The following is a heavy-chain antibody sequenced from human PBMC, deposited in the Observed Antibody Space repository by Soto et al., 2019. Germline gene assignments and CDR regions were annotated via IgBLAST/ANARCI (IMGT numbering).Heavy chain of an antibody. D-gene: IGHD3-22*01. J-gene: IGHJ4*02. CDR2: ISGSGGTI. CDR1: GFTFSNHA. Sequence: PGGSLRLSCAAAGFTFSNHAMSWVRQAPGKGLEWVSTISGSGGTIYYADSVKGRFTISRDNSKNALWLQMNSLRAEDTAVYYCAKGPAYYYDSSGYYYRPFDYWGQGTLVTVSS. V-gene: IGHV3-23*01. CDR3: AKGPAYYYDSSGYYYRPFDY.